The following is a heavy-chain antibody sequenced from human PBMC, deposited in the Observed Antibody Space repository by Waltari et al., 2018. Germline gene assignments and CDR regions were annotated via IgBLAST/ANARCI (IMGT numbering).Heavy chain of an antibody. Sequence: QVQLQESGPGLVKPSQTLSLTCTVPGGSISSGTYYWSWIPQHPGKGLQWIGYIYHSGSTYYNPSLKSRVTISVDRSKNQFSLKLSSVTAADTAVYYCARGKNKYYYDSSGRVFYFDYWGQGTLVTVSS. CDR3: ARGKNKYYYDSSGRVFYFDY. D-gene: IGHD3-22*01. J-gene: IGHJ4*02. CDR1: GGSISSGTYY. V-gene: IGHV4-30-4*08. CDR2: IYHSGST.